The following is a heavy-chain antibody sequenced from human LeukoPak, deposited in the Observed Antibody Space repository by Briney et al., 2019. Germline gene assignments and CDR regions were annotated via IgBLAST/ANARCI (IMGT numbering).Heavy chain of an antibody. D-gene: IGHD1-26*01. Sequence: PSETLSLTCTVSGGSISNYYWSWIRQPPGKGLEWIGYIHYSGSTNYNPSLKSRLIISVDTSKNQFSLQLSSVTAADTAVYYCARHSRTYYDFDYWGQGTLVTVSS. CDR2: IHYSGST. CDR3: ARHSRTYYDFDY. CDR1: GGSISNYY. V-gene: IGHV4-59*08. J-gene: IGHJ4*02.